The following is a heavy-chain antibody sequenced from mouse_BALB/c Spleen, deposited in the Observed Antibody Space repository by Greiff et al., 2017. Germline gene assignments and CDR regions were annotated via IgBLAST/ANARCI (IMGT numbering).Heavy chain of an antibody. CDR2: ISYSGST. D-gene: IGHD2-4*01. J-gene: IGHJ4*01. CDR1: GYSITSDYA. Sequence: EVQLVESGPGLVKPSQSLSLTCTVTGYSITSDYAWNWIRQFPGNKLEWMGYISYSGSTSYNPSLKSRISITRDTSKNQFFLQLNSVTTEDTATYYCARGGLRRGGYAMDYWGQGTSVTVSS. CDR3: ARGGLRRGGYAMDY. V-gene: IGHV3-2*02.